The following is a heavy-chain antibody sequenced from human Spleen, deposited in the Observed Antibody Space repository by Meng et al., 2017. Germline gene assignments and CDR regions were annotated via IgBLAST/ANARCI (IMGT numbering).Heavy chain of an antibody. V-gene: IGHV4-34*01. D-gene: IGHD4-11*01. CDR2: INRSGST. CDR3: ARGPTTMAHDFDY. CDR1: GGSFSDYY. J-gene: IGHJ4*02. Sequence: QVQLQQWRAGLLEPAETLSLTFVVSGGSFSDYYWSWIRQPPGKGLEWIGEINRSGSTNYNPSLESRATISVDTSQNNLSLKLSSVTAADSAVYYCARGPTTMAHDFDYWGQGTLVTVSS.